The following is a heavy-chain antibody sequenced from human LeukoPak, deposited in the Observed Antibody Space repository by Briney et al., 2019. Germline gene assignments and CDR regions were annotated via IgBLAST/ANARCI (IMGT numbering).Heavy chain of an antibody. Sequence: GGSLRLSCAASGFTMSDYWLSWVRQAPGKGLEWVANLNQDGREIHYVDSVQGRFTISRDNAKNSLYLQMNSLRAEDTAVYYCAREEYGDYDYYFDYWGQGTLVTVSS. CDR2: LNQDGREI. CDR1: GFTMSDYW. CDR3: AREEYGDYDYYFDY. J-gene: IGHJ4*02. D-gene: IGHD4-17*01. V-gene: IGHV3-7*01.